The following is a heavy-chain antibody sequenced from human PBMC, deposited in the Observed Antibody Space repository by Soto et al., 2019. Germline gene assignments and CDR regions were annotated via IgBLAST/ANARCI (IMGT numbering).Heavy chain of an antibody. V-gene: IGHV4-39*07. CDR2: IYYSGST. CDR1: GGSISSSSYY. J-gene: IGHJ5*02. Sequence: SETLSLTCTVSGGSISSSSYYWGWIRQPPGKGLEWIGSIYYSGSTYYNPSLKSRVTISVDTSKNQFSLKLSSVTAADTAVYYCARDYSYGSNWFDPWGQGTLVTVSS. CDR3: ARDYSYGSNWFDP. D-gene: IGHD5-18*01.